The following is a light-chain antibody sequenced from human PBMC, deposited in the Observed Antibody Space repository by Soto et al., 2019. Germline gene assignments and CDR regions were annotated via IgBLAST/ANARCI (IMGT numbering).Light chain of an antibody. CDR2: GAS. J-gene: IGKJ2*01. CDR1: QSVDSRY. CDR3: QQYGSSPFT. V-gene: IGKV3-20*01. Sequence: EIVLTQSPGTLSLSPGETASLSCRASQSVDSRYLAWYQQKPGQAPRLLIFGASSRAPGIPDRFSGSGSGTDFTVTISRLEPEDFAVYYCQQYGSSPFTFGQGTKVEIK.